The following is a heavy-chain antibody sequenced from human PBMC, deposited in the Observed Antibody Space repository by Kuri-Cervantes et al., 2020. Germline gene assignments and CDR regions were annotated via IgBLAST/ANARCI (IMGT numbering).Heavy chain of an antibody. J-gene: IGHJ4*02. D-gene: IGHD1-26*01. CDR1: GFTFSNYG. CDR2: IWYGGSNK. V-gene: IGHV3-33*01. CDR3: ARPRVSGAYEQPLDY. Sequence: GGSLRLSCAASGFTFSNYGMHWVRQAPGKGLEWVAVIWYGGSNKNYADSVKGRFTISRDNAKNSLYLQMNSLRAEDSAVYYCARPRVSGAYEQPLDYWGQGALVTVSS.